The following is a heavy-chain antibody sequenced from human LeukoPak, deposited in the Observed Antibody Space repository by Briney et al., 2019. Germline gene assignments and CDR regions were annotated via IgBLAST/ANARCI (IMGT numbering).Heavy chain of an antibody. J-gene: IGHJ4*02. V-gene: IGHV4-39*01. D-gene: IGHD3-10*01. CDR3: ARQVGDTYYYGSGSYKVDY. CDR1: GGSISSSSYY. CDR2: IYYSGST. Sequence: SETLSLTCTVSGGSISSSSYYWGWIRQPPGKRLEWIGSIYYSGSTYYNPSLKSRVTISVDTSKNQFSLKLSSVTAADTAVYYCARQVGDTYYYGSGSYKVDYWGQGTLVTVSP.